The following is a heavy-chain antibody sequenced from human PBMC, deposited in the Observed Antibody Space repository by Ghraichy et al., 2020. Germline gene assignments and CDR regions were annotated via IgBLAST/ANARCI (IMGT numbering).Heavy chain of an antibody. D-gene: IGHD6-19*01. J-gene: IGHJ5*02. CDR1: GYTFTDYG. V-gene: IGHV1-18*01. CDR2: ISAYNGDS. CDR3: ARVSKTSGRFFTPFDA. Sequence: ASVKVSCKPSGYTFTDYGIAWVRQAPGQGLEWMGWISAYNGDSDSEPKFQGRVTMTTDTSTTTAHLELRSLKSDDTAIYYCARVSKTSGRFFTPFDAWGQGTLVTVSS.